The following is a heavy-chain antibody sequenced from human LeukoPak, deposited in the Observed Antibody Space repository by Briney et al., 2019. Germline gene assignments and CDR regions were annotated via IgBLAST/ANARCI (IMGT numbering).Heavy chain of an antibody. V-gene: IGHV3-30*04. D-gene: IGHD3-10*01. CDR2: VGVDERTI. CDR3: ATDSYVSGSYYRLFY. Sequence: PGGSLRLSCVASGFTFTGHSMHWVRQAPGKGLEWVAVVGVDERTIFYADSVKGRFTISRDSSKNTLYLQMNRLRAEDAAIYYCATDSYVSGSYYRLFYWGQGTLVTVSS. J-gene: IGHJ4*02. CDR1: GFTFTGHS.